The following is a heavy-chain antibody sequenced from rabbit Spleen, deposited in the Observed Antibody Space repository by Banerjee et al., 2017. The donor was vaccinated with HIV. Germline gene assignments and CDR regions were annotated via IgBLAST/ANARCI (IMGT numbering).Heavy chain of an antibody. J-gene: IGHJ6*01. Sequence: QEEVEEPGGGLVPPGGSLTLSCKASGFDFRRLSLRGVRGSPGKGLEGIGIIDVGEGNTDYASWVNGRFTISSDNAQNTVDLQVSGLTAADTATYFCARAGYAGYGYANFRDYYGMDLWGPGTLVTVS. D-gene: IGHD6-1*01. CDR2: IDVGEGNT. V-gene: IGHV1S47*01. CDR3: ARAGYAGYGYANFRDYYGMDL. CDR1: GFDFRRLS.